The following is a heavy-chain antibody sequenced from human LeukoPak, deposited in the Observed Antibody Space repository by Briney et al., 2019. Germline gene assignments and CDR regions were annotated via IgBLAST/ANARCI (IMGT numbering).Heavy chain of an antibody. Sequence: SETLSLTCAVSGGSISRSGYSWSWIRQPPGKGLEWIGYIYYTGSTYYNPSLKSRVTISVDTSKNQFSLKLSSVTAADTAVYYCARTRYYYNSRSYGAPYYFDYWGQGTLVTVSS. CDR1: GGSISRSGYS. V-gene: IGHV4-30-2*03. J-gene: IGHJ4*02. CDR2: IYYTGST. D-gene: IGHD3-10*01. CDR3: ARTRYYYNSRSYGAPYYFDY.